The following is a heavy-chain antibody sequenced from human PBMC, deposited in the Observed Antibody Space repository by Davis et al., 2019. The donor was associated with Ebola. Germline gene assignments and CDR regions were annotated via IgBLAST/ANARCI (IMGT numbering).Heavy chain of an antibody. J-gene: IGHJ5*02. D-gene: IGHD3-3*01. CDR2: IYYSGRT. Sequence: MPSETLSLTCNVSGGSISSAGYYWSWIRQHPGKGLEWIGYIYYSGRTYYNPSLQSRVTISIDSSKNQFSLKLTSLTAADTAVYYCARGKVLRYLEWLERGGDWFDPWGQGNLVTVSS. CDR1: GGSISSAGYY. CDR3: ARGKVLRYLEWLERGGDWFDP. V-gene: IGHV4-31*03.